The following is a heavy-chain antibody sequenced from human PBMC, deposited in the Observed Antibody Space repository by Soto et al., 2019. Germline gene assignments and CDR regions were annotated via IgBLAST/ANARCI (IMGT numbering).Heavy chain of an antibody. CDR3: ARVPDY. CDR2: IYYSGSI. J-gene: IGHJ4*02. Sequence: SETLSITCTFSGCSISSGGYYWSWIRQHPGKGLEWIGYIYYSGSICYNPSLKSRVTISVDRSKNQFSLSLSSVTAADTAVYYCARVPDYWGQGTLVTVSS. V-gene: IGHV4-31*03. CDR1: GCSISSGGYY.